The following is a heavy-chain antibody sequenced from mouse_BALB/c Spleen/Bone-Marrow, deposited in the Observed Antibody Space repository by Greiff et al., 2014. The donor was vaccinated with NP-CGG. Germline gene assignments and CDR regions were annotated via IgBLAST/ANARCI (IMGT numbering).Heavy chain of an antibody. CDR1: GYSITSDYA. V-gene: IGHV3-2*02. D-gene: IGHD4-1*01. CDR2: INYSGSS. Sequence: DVKLVESGPGLVKPSQSLSLTCTVTGYSITSDYAWNWIRQFPGNKLEWMGYINYSGSSSYNPSLKSRISITRDTSKNQFFLQLNSVTTEDTATYYCASQNWAWFTYWDQGTLVTVSA. CDR3: ASQNWAWFTY. J-gene: IGHJ3*01.